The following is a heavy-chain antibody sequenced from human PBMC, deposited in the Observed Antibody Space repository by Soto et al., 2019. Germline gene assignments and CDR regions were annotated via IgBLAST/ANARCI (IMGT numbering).Heavy chain of an antibody. CDR1: GGTFSSYT. Sequence: QVQLVQSGAEVKKPGSSVKVSCKASGGTFSSYTISWVRQAPGQGLEWMGRIIPILGIANYAQKFQGRVTXTGXKSTSTAYMELSSLRSEDTAVYYCARVGTANTFDYWGQGTLVTVSS. CDR2: IIPILGIA. V-gene: IGHV1-69*02. J-gene: IGHJ4*02. CDR3: ARVGTANTFDY. D-gene: IGHD1-1*01.